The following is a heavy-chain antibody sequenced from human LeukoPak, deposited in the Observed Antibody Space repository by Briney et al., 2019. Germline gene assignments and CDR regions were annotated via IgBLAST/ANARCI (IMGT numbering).Heavy chain of an antibody. CDR1: GGSFSGYY. Sequence: SDTLSLTCAVYGGSFSGYYWSWIRQPPGKGLECIGENNHSGSTNYNPYLKSRVTISVDTSKNQFSLKLSSVTAADTAVYYCARRTDYDIRGSDYYYYGMDVWGQGTTVTVSS. V-gene: IGHV4-34*01. CDR2: NNHSGST. D-gene: IGHD3-10*02. CDR3: ARRTDYDIRGSDYYYYGMDV. J-gene: IGHJ6*02.